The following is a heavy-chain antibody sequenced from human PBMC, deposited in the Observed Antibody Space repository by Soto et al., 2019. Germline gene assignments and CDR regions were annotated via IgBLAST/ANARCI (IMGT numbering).Heavy chain of an antibody. Sequence: QVQLVESGGGVVQPGRSLRLSCAASGFTFSSYGMHWVRQAPGKGLEWVAVISYDGSNKYYADSVKGRFTISRDNSKNTLYLQMNGLRAEDTAVYYCAKALSGGYYYYGMDVWGQGTTVTVSS. CDR2: ISYDGSNK. D-gene: IGHD3-10*01. CDR3: AKALSGGYYYYGMDV. CDR1: GFTFSSYG. V-gene: IGHV3-30*18. J-gene: IGHJ6*02.